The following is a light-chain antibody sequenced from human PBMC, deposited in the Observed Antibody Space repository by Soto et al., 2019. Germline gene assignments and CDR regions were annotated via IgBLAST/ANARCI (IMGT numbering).Light chain of an antibody. CDR1: SSDVGGYNY. CDR3: SSYTGRSIDYV. Sequence: QSALTQPASLSGAPGQSITISCTGTSSDVGGYNYVSWYQHHPGKAPKLMIYEVSNRPSGVSTRFSGTKSVNTASLTISGLQAEDEAADYCSSYTGRSIDYVLGTGTKVTVL. J-gene: IGLJ1*01. V-gene: IGLV2-14*01. CDR2: EVS.